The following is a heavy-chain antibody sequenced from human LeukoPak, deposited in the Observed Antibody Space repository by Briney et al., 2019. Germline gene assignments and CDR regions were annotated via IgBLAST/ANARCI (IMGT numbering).Heavy chain of an antibody. Sequence: GGSLRLSCAGSGFTFSSYAMSWVRQAPGKGLEWVSAISDTGATTYDADSVKGRFTIFRDNSRSTLYLQMNSLRAEDTALYYCAKDTSIGRYCTNGVCSPFDYWGQGTLVTVSS. CDR1: GFTFSSYA. CDR2: ISDTGATT. J-gene: IGHJ4*02. D-gene: IGHD2-8*01. CDR3: AKDTSIGRYCTNGVCSPFDY. V-gene: IGHV3-23*01.